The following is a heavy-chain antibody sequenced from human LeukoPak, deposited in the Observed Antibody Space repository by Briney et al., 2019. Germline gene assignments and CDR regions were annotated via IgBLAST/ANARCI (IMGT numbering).Heavy chain of an antibody. CDR3: ARALLWFGEFQQFDP. D-gene: IGHD3-10*01. V-gene: IGHV4-30-2*01. Sequence: PSETLSLTCAVSGGSISSGGYSWSWIRQPPGKGLEWIGYIYHSGSTYYNPSLKSRVTISVDRSKNQFSLKLSSVTAADTAVYYCARALLWFGEFQQFDPWGQGTLVTVSS. CDR1: GGSISSGGYS. CDR2: IYHSGST. J-gene: IGHJ5*02.